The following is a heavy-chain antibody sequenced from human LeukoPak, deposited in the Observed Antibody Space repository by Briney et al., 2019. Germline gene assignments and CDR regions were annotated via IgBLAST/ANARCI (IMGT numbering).Heavy chain of an antibody. CDR1: GFTVSSNY. CDR3: AKGGGYEAQYYYYYLDV. CDR2: IYSGGST. J-gene: IGHJ6*03. V-gene: IGHV3-53*05. Sequence: GGSLRLSCAASGFTVSSNYMSWVRQAPGKGLEWVSVIYSGGSTYYADSVKGRFTISRDNSKNTLYLQMKSLRAEGTAVYYCAKGGGYEAQYYYYYLDVWGKGTAVTISS. D-gene: IGHD5-12*01.